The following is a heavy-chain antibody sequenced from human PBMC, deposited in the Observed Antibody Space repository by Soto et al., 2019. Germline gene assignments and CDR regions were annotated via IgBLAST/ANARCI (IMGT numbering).Heavy chain of an antibody. CDR1: GFTFSSYA. CDR2: ISGSGGST. J-gene: IGHJ4*02. CDR3: AKWRGGWELTPLGGTFDY. V-gene: IGHV3-23*01. Sequence: EVQLLESGGGLVQPGGSLRLSCAASGFTFSSYAMSWVRQAPGKGLEWVSAISGSGGSTYYADSVKGRFTISRDNSKKPLELQKNSLGAGDKGVDYWAKWRGGWELTPLGGTFDYWGQGTLVTVSS. D-gene: IGHD1-26*01.